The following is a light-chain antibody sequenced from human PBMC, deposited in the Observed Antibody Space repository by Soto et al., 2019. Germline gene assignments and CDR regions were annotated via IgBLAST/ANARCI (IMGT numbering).Light chain of an antibody. V-gene: IGLV2-14*03. CDR1: RLDVGGYNY. J-gene: IGLJ1*01. CDR2: EVT. CDR3: CSYVSSKTYV. Sequence: QSVLTQPASVSGSPGQSITISCTGTRLDVGGYNYVSWYQQHPGKAPKLIIYEVTNRPSGVSDRFSGSKSDNTASLTISGLQTEDEADYYCCSYVSSKTYVFGTGTKVTV.